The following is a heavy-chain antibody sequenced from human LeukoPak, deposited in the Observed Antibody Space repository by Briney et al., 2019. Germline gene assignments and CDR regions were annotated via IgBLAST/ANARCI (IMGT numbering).Heavy chain of an antibody. D-gene: IGHD1-26*01. CDR3: ITDPGEWEPI. J-gene: IGHJ3*02. CDR1: GLTFSNAW. V-gene: IGHV3-15*01. CDR2: IKSKTDGGTT. Sequence: GGSLRLSCAASGLTFSNAWMSWVRRAPGKGLEWVGRIKSKTDGGTTDYGAPVKGRFIISIDDSKNTLYLQMSGLKIEDTAVYFCITDPGEWEPIWGQGTMVTVSS.